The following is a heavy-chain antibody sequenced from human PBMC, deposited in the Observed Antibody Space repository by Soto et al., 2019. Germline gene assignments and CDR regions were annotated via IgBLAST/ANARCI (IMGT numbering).Heavy chain of an antibody. Sequence: EVQLVESGGGLVQPGGSRRVSCAASGFSFSNYAMNWVRQAPGKGLEWVSYISIGSGSIFYADCVKGRFTISRDDAKNSLYMQMNTLRDEDTAVYYFVRDARWACDCWGQGTMVTVSS. V-gene: IGHV3-48*02. CDR1: GFSFSNYA. CDR3: VRDARWACDC. J-gene: IGHJ3*01. D-gene: IGHD2-15*01. CDR2: ISIGSGSI.